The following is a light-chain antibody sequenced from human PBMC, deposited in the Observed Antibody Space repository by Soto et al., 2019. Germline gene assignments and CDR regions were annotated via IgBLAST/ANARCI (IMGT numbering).Light chain of an antibody. CDR1: QSVTTR. J-gene: IGKJ5*01. Sequence: IFLTQSPGTLSLSPGERVTLSCRASQSVTTRLAWYQHKPGQSPRILIYGASSRATGISDRFSGSGSGTDFTLTISRLEPEDFSVYYCQHYVSPPITFGQGTRLEIK. V-gene: IGKV3-20*01. CDR2: GAS. CDR3: QHYVSPPIT.